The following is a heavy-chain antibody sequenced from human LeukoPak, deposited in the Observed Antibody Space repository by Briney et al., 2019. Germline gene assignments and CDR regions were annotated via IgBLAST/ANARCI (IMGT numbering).Heavy chain of an antibody. CDR3: ARSGEDTEKPHYYYYMDV. D-gene: IGHD3-16*01. CDR1: GDSVSSNSAA. Sequence: SQTLSLTCAISGDSVSSNSAAWNWIRQSPSRGLEWLGRTYCRSKWYNDYAVSVKSRITINPDTSKNQFSLQLNSVTPEDTAVYYCARSGEDTEKPHYYYYMDVWGKGTTVTVSS. J-gene: IGHJ6*03. V-gene: IGHV6-1*01. CDR2: TYCRSKWYN.